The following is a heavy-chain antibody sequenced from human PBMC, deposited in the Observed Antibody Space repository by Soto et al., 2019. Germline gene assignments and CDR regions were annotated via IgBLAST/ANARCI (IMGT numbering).Heavy chain of an antibody. CDR3: ARDFEAGGRRVGGFDF. CDR2: ISGHNGNT. D-gene: IGHD3-16*01. Sequence: QVQLVQSGTEVKKPGASVKVTCKASGYTFTRFGINWVRQAPGQGLEWMGWISGHNGNTHSAQNFQGRVTVPTDTSTNTAYMELRRVRSDVTAVYYCARDFEAGGRRVGGFDFWGQGTLVTVSS. J-gene: IGHJ4*02. CDR1: GYTFTRFG. V-gene: IGHV1-18*01.